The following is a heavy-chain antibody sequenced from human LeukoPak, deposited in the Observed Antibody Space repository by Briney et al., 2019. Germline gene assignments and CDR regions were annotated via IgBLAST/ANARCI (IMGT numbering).Heavy chain of an antibody. D-gene: IGHD2-2*01. CDR2: ISRSITTI. CDR1: GLTFSTYG. V-gene: IGHV3-48*01. CDR3: ARDDCSASSCQKHQNWFDP. J-gene: IGHJ5*02. Sequence: PGGSLRLSCVASGLTFSTYGMNWVRQAPGKGLEWVSYISRSITTIYYADSVKGRFTISRDNAENSLYLQMNGLRAEDTAVYYCARDDCSASSCQKHQNWFDPWGQGTLVTVSS.